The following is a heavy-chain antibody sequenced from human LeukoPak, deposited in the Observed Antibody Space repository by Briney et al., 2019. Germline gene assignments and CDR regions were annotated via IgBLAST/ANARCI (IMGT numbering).Heavy chain of an antibody. CDR1: GFTFSSYE. J-gene: IGHJ4*02. CDR2: IGSGGSTI. V-gene: IGHV3-48*03. Sequence: GGSLRLSCVASGFTFSSYEMNWVRQAPGNGLEWVSYIGSGGSTIYYADSMKGRFTISRDNAKNSLYLQMNSLRAEDTAVYYCARGRYGSMWGQGTLVTVSS. D-gene: IGHD5-18*01. CDR3: ARGRYGSM.